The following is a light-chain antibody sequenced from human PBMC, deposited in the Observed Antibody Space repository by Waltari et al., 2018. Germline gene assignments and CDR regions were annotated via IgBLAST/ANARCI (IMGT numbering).Light chain of an antibody. CDR3: QQYNDWPLT. Sequence: EIVMTQSPAPLSASPGDRVTLSCRASQSVNSRLAWYQHKPGQAPTLLIYGASTRATGIPARFSGSGSATEFTLTISSLQSEDFAVYYCQQYNDWPLTFGQGTKVEIK. CDR1: QSVNSR. J-gene: IGKJ1*01. V-gene: IGKV3-15*01. CDR2: GAS.